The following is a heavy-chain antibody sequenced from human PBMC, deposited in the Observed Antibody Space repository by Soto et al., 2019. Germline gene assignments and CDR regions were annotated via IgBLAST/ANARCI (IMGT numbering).Heavy chain of an antibody. Sequence: GGSLRLSCAASGFTFSSYAMHWVRQAPGKGLEWVAVISYDGSNKYYADSVKGRFTVSRDNSKNVLFLQMNSLRADDTATYYCAKDPPSPWTANWVDPWGTGTLVTVSS. CDR1: GFTFSSYA. D-gene: IGHD1-1*01. CDR3: AKDPPSPWTANWVDP. J-gene: IGHJ5*02. CDR2: ISYDGSNK. V-gene: IGHV3-30-3*01.